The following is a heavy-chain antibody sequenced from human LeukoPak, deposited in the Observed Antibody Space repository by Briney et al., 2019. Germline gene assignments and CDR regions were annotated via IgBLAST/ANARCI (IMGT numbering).Heavy chain of an antibody. V-gene: IGHV3-21*01. CDR2: ISSSSSYI. CDR3: ASLTMVRGVRRYY. CDR1: GFTFSSYS. J-gene: IGHJ4*02. D-gene: IGHD3-10*01. Sequence: GGSLRLSCAASGFTFSSYSMNWVRQAPGKGLEWVSSISSSSSYIYYAASVKGRFTISRDNAKNSLYLQMNSLRAEDTAVYYCASLTMVRGVRRYYWGQGTLVTVSS.